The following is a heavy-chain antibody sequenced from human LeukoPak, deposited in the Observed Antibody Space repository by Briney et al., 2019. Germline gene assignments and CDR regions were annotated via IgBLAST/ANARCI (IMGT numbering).Heavy chain of an antibody. CDR3: ASVRYDILTGYYGWFDP. D-gene: IGHD3-9*01. V-gene: IGHV1-18*01. Sequence: ASVKVSCKASGYTFTSYGISWVRQAPGQGLEWMGWISAYNGNTNYAQKFQGRVTMTRDMSTSTVYMELSSLRSEDTAVYYCASVRYDILTGYYGWFDPWGQGTLVTVSS. J-gene: IGHJ5*02. CDR2: ISAYNGNT. CDR1: GYTFTSYG.